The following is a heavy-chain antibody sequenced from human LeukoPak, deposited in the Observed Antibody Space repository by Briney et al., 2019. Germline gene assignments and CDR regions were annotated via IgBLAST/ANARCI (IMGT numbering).Heavy chain of an antibody. CDR2: ISYDGSNK. V-gene: IGHV3-30*18. CDR3: AKGTNYGMDV. CDR1: GFTFSSYG. Sequence: GGSLRLSCAASGFTFSSYGMHWVRQAPGKGLEWVAVISYDGSNKYYADSVKGRFTISRDNSKNTLYLQVNSLRAEDTAVYYCAKGTNYGMDVWGQGTTVTVSS. D-gene: IGHD2-8*01. J-gene: IGHJ6*02.